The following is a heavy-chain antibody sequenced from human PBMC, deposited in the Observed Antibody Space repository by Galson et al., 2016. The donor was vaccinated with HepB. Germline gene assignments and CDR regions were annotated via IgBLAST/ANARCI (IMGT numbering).Heavy chain of an antibody. J-gene: IGHJ4*02. CDR3: AKGTEVVVATFDY. CDR1: GFNFGDYA. D-gene: IGHD2-15*01. CDR2: INWNSGTI. Sequence: SLRLSCAASGFNFGDYAMHWVRQRPGKGLEWVSGINWNSGTIGYADSVKGRFTISRDNADKSLYLQMNSLKPEDTALYYCAKGTEVVVATFDYWGQGTLVTVSS. V-gene: IGHV3-9*01.